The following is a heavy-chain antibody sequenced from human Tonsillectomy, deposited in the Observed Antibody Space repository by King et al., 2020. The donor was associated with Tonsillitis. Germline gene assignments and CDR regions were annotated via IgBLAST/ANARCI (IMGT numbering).Heavy chain of an antibody. D-gene: IGHD3-10*01. V-gene: IGHV4-38-2*01. CDR3: ARYGDYGSGSCFFDY. CDR1: GYSISSGYY. Sequence: VQLQESGPGLVKPSETLSLTCAVSGYSISSGYYWGWIRQPPGKGLKWIGSIYHSGTTYYNPSLKSRVTISVDMSKNQFSLKLSSVTAADTAVYCCARYGDYGSGSCFFDYWGQGTLVTVSS. J-gene: IGHJ4*02. CDR2: IYHSGTT.